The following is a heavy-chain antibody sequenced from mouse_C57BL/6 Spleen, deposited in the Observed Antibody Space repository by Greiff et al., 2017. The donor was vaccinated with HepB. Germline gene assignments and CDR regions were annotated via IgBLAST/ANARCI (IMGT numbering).Heavy chain of an antibody. CDR1: GYTFTSYG. D-gene: IGHD1-1*01. CDR2: IYPRSGNT. CDR3: ARITTVVEEYGYFDY. J-gene: IGHJ2*01. Sequence: QVQLKESGAELARPGASVKLSCKASGYTFTSYGISWVKQRTGQGLEWIGEIYPRSGNTYYNEKFKGKATLTADKSSSTAYMELRSLTSEDSAVYFCARITTVVEEYGYFDYWGQGTTLTVSS. V-gene: IGHV1-81*01.